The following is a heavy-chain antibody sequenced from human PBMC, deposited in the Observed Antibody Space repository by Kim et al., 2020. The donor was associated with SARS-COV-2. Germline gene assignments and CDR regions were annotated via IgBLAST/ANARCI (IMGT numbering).Heavy chain of an antibody. Sequence: GGSLRLSCAASGFTFSNAWMSWVRQAPGKGLEWVGRIKSNTDGGTTDYAAPVKGRFTISRADSKNTLYLQMNSLKTEDTSGYYCTTDPARYYDGSGYYWDFASWGQGTLVTVSS. CDR1: GFTFSNAW. V-gene: IGHV3-15*01. CDR2: IKSNTDGGTT. J-gene: IGHJ4*02. CDR3: TTDPARYYDGSGYYWDFAS. D-gene: IGHD3-22*01.